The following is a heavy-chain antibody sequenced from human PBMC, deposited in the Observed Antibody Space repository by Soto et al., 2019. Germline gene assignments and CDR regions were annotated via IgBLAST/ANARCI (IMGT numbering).Heavy chain of an antibody. J-gene: IGHJ4*02. V-gene: IGHV4-39*01. Sequence: QLQLQESGPGLVKPSETLSLTCTVSGGSISSSSYYWGWIRQPPGKGLEWIGSIYYSGSTYYNPSLKSRVTISVDTSKNQFSLKLSSVTAADTAVYYCARLAVGSSLDYWGQGTLVTVSS. CDR3: ARLAVGSSLDY. CDR1: GGSISSSSYY. D-gene: IGHD6-13*01. CDR2: IYYSGST.